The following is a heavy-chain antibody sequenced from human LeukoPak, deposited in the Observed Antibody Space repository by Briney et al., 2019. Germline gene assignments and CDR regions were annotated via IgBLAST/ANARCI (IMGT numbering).Heavy chain of an antibody. CDR1: GFTFSNYA. D-gene: IGHD1-26*01. J-gene: IGHJ4*02. V-gene: IGHV3-23*01. Sequence: WGSLRLSCAASGFTFSNYAMSWVRQAPGKGLEWVSGISGRDGSTYDADSVKGRFTISRDNSKNTLYLQMNSLRAADTAIYYCATSGGTYWNWGQGTLVTVSS. CDR3: ATSGGTYWN. CDR2: ISGRDGST.